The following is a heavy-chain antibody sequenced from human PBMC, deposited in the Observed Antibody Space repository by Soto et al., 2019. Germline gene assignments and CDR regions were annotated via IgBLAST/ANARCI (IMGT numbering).Heavy chain of an antibody. CDR1: GFTFSSYD. CDR2: IGTAGDT. Sequence: PGGSLRLSCAASGFTFSSYDMHWVRQATGKGLEWVSAIGTAGDTYYPGSVKGRFTISRENAKNSLYLQMNSLRAEDTAVYYCARDPLGDGGMDVWGQGITVTVSS. CDR3: ARDPLGDGGMDV. D-gene: IGHD6-13*01. J-gene: IGHJ6*02. V-gene: IGHV3-13*01.